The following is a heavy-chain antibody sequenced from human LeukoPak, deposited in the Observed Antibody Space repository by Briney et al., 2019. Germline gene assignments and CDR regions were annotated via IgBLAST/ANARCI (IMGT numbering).Heavy chain of an antibody. V-gene: IGHV3-21*01. Sequence: GGSLRLSCAASGLTFSSYSMNWVRQAPGKGLEWVSSISSASIYKYYADSVKGRFTISRDNAKDSLFLQMNSLRAEDTAIYYCARDPRIYCTNGICRDDYFDNWGQGTLVTVSS. CDR2: ISSASIYK. CDR1: GLTFSSYS. CDR3: ARDPRIYCTNGICRDDYFDN. J-gene: IGHJ4*02. D-gene: IGHD2-8*01.